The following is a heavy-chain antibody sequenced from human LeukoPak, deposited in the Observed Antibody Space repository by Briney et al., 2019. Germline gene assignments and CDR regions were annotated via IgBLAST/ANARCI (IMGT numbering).Heavy chain of an antibody. J-gene: IGHJ3*02. CDR2: IFHTGST. D-gene: IGHD2-2*02. CDR1: GDSISSGNY. CDR3: ARRGYCSSTSCYTSDDAFDI. Sequence: SETLSLTCTVSGDSISSGNYWGWIRQPPGKGLEWIGSIFHTGSTYFNLSLKKRVTISVDTSKNQFSLRLSSVTAADTAVYYCARRGYCSSTSCYTSDDAFDIWGQGTMVTVSS. V-gene: IGHV4-38-2*02.